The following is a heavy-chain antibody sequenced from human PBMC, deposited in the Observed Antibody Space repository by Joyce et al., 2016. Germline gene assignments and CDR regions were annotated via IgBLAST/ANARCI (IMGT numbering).Heavy chain of an antibody. V-gene: IGHV1-46*01. CDR1: GYSFTNYY. D-gene: IGHD3-22*01. J-gene: IGHJ4*02. CDR2: INPSNGAT. Sequence: QVQLVQSGAEVKKPGASVKVSCKASGYSFTNYYMHWVRQAPGQGPEWVGIINPSNGATTYAQKFQGRVTMTSDTSTSTVYMELSSLRSEDTAVYYCARTMIVVAPFDYWGQGTLVTASS. CDR3: ARTMIVVAPFDY.